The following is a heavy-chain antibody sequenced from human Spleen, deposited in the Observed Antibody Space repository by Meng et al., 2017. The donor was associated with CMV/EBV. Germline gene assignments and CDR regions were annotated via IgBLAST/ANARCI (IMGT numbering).Heavy chain of an antibody. CDR1: GFTFRSYW. Sequence: GGSLRLSCAVSGFTFRSYWMSWFRQAPGKGLEWVANIKQDVSERYYVGSVKGRFTISRDNAENSVFLQMNSLRAEDTAVYYCARTGFKNGYNFDYWGQGTLVTVSS. V-gene: IGHV3-7*01. D-gene: IGHD5-24*01. J-gene: IGHJ4*02. CDR3: ARTGFKNGYNFDY. CDR2: IKQDVSER.